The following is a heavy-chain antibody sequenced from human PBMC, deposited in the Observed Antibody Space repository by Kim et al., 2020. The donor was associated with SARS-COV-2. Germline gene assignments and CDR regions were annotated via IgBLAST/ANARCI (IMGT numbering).Heavy chain of an antibody. D-gene: IGHD1-26*01. CDR3: AKAPSSVGDSDY. CDR2: ISASGGST. V-gene: IGHV3-23*01. Sequence: GGSLRLSCAASGFTLSSYAMSWVRQAPGKGLEWVSAISASGGSTYFADSVKGRFTISRDNSKNTLYLQMNSLRAEDTAVYYCAKAPSSVGDSDYWGQGTLVTVSS. J-gene: IGHJ4*02. CDR1: GFTLSSYA.